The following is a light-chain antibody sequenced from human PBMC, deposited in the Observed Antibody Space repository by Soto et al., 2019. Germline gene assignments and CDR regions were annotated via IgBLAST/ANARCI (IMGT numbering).Light chain of an antibody. CDR2: EVT. CDR3: SSYTSTDTLL. V-gene: IGLV2-14*01. CDR1: SSDVGGYTY. J-gene: IGLJ2*01. Sequence: QSVLTQPASVSGSPGQSITISCTGTSSDVGGYTYVSWYQQHPGTAPKLMIYEVTYRPSGVSNRFSGSKSGNTASLTISGLQAEDEADYYCSSYTSTDTLLFGGGTKLTVL.